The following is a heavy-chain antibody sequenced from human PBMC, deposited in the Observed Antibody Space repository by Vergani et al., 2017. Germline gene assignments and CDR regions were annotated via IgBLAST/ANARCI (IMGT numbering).Heavy chain of an antibody. CDR2: IYPADSDT. J-gene: IGHJ4*02. V-gene: IGHV5-51*01. Sequence: EVQLVQSGAEVKKPGESLKISCQISGYSFTNYWIGWVRQMPGKGLEWMGIIYPADSDTRYSPSFQGQVTISADKSISTAFLQWDSLKASDTALYYCARHTTYTDSGGQGTLVTVSS. CDR3: ARHTTYTDS. D-gene: IGHD1-1*01. CDR1: GYSFTNYW.